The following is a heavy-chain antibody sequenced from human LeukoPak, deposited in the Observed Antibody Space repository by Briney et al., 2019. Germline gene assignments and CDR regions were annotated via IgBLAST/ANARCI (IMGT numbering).Heavy chain of an antibody. J-gene: IGHJ4*02. CDR3: ARDLGSSWSTLRDYFDY. V-gene: IGHV3-53*01. D-gene: IGHD6-13*01. CDR1: GFSVSSIY. Sequence: GGSLRLSCAASGFSVSSIYMTWVRQAPGKGLEWVSIIYSGGSTSYADSVEGRFTISRDNAKNSLYLQMNSLRAEDTAVYYCARDLGSSWSTLRDYFDYWGQGTLVTVSS. CDR2: IYSGGST.